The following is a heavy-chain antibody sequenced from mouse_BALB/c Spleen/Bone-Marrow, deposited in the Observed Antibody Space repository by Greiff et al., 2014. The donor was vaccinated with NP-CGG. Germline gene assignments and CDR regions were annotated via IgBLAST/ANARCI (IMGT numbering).Heavy chain of an antibody. V-gene: IGHV1-7*01. Sequence: VQLQQSGAELAKPGASVKMSCKASGYTFTSYWMHWVKQRPGQGLEWIGYINPSTGYTDYNQNLKDKATLTADKSSSTAYMQLSSLTSEDSAVYYCARGNYDAYFDYWGQGTTLTVSS. CDR2: INPSTGYT. D-gene: IGHD2-4*01. J-gene: IGHJ2*01. CDR3: ARGNYDAYFDY. CDR1: GYTFTSYW.